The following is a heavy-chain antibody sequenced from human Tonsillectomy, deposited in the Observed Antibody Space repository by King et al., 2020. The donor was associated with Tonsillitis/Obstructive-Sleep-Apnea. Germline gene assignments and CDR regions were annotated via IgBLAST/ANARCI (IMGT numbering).Heavy chain of an antibody. CDR1: GGSFSGYY. J-gene: IGHJ5*02. Sequence: VQLQQWGAGLLKPSETLSITCAVYGGSFSGYYWSWIRQPPGKGLEWIGEINHSGSTNYNPSLTSRVTISVDTSKNQFSLKLSSVTAADTAVYYCASTYCSSTNCEQYNWFDPWGQGTLVTVSS. CDR2: INHSGST. D-gene: IGHD2-2*01. CDR3: ASTYCSSTNCEQYNWFDP. V-gene: IGHV4-34*01.